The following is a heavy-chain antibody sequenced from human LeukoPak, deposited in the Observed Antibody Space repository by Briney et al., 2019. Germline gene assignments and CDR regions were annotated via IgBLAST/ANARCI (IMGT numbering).Heavy chain of an antibody. V-gene: IGHV3-7*01. D-gene: IGHD1-26*01. Sequence: GGSLRLSCAASGFTFSSYWMSWVRQAPGKGLEWVANIKQDASEIYYVDSLKGRFTISRDNAKNSLYLQMNSLRAEDTAVYYCARDKVVGATRFDYWGQGTLVTVSS. J-gene: IGHJ4*02. CDR1: GFTFSSYW. CDR3: ARDKVVGATRFDY. CDR2: IKQDASEI.